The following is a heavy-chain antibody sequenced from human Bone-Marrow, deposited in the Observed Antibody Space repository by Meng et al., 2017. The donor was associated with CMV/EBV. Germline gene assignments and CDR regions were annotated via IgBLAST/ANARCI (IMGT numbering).Heavy chain of an antibody. V-gene: IGHV3-30*02. D-gene: IGHD3/OR15-3a*01. CDR3: AKDLLLFGGANAYFDY. J-gene: IGHJ4*02. CDR2: IRHDGTNK. CDR1: GFMFDNYG. Sequence: GGSLDIYCAASGFMFDNYGIHWVRQTPGKGLEWVAFIRHDGTNKYYGDSVKGRFTIYRDNSKNTVYLQMNSLRPEETAIYYCAKDLLLFGGANAYFDYWGQGTLVTVSS.